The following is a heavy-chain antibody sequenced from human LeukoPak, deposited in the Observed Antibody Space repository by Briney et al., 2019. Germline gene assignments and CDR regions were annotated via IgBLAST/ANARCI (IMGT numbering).Heavy chain of an antibody. CDR2: IVVGSGNT. D-gene: IGHD2-2*02. V-gene: IGHV1-58*01. CDR1: GFTFTSSA. Sequence: AASVKVSCKASGFTFTSSAVQWVRQARGQRLEWIGWIVVGSGNTNYAQKFQERVTITRDMSTSTAYMELSSLRSEDTAVYYCAAGDIVVVPAAIRGWDYYYYYMDVWGKGTTVTVSS. CDR3: AAGDIVVVPAAIRGWDYYYYYMDV. J-gene: IGHJ6*03.